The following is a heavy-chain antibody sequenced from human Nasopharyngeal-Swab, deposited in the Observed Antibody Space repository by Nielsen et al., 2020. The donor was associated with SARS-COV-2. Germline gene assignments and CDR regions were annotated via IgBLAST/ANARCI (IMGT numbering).Heavy chain of an antibody. Sequence: VREAPGKGLEWFSVIYSGGSTYYADSVKGRFTISRDNSKNTLYLQMNSLRAEDTAVYYCARLSSSSWYANWFDPWGQGTLVTVPS. V-gene: IGHV3-53*01. J-gene: IGHJ5*02. CDR2: IYSGGST. CDR3: ARLSSSSWYANWFDP. D-gene: IGHD6-13*01.